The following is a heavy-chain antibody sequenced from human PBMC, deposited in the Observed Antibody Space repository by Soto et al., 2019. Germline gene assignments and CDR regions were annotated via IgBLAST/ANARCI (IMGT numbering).Heavy chain of an antibody. CDR2: INTGDGNT. D-gene: IGHD1-26*01. CDR1: GYIFTSCA. J-gene: IGHJ6*02. Sequence: ASVKVSCKASGYIFTSCAMHWVRQAPGQRLEWMGWINTGDGNTKYSQKLQGRVTITRDTSASTAYMELSSLTSEDAAVFYCARDVSGTYYYYGMDVWGQGTTVTVSS. CDR3: ARDVSGTYYYYGMDV. V-gene: IGHV1-3*04.